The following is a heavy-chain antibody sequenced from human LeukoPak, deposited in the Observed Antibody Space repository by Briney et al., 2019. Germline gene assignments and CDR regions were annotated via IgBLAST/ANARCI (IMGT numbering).Heavy chain of an antibody. V-gene: IGHV4-31*03. D-gene: IGHD6-6*01. CDR2: IYYSGST. Sequence: PSETLSLTCTVSGGSISSGGYYWGWIRQHPGKGLEWIWYIYYSGSTYYNPSLKSRVTISVDTSKNQFSLKLSSVTAADTAVYYCARDSLYSSSNWGQGTLVTVSS. CDR3: ARDSLYSSSN. CDR1: GGSISSGGYY. J-gene: IGHJ4*02.